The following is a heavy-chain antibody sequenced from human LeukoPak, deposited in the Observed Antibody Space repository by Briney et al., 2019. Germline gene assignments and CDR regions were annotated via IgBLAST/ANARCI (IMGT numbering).Heavy chain of an antibody. CDR3: ARVVIGGKTYYYYYGMDV. Sequence: ASVKVSCKASGYTFTRYYMHWVRQATGQGLEWMGWINPNSGGTNYAQKFQGRVTMTRDTSISTAYMELSRLRSDDTAVYYCARVVIGGKTYYYYYGMDVWGQGTTVTVSS. V-gene: IGHV1-2*02. CDR1: GYTFTRYY. J-gene: IGHJ6*02. CDR2: INPNSGGT. D-gene: IGHD3-10*01.